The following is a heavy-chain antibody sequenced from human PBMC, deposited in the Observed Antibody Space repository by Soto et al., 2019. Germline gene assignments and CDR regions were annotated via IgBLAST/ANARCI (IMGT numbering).Heavy chain of an antibody. J-gene: IGHJ5*02. Sequence: ASVKVSCKASGYTFTSYYMHWVRQAPGQGLEWMGIINPSGGSTSYAQKFQGRVTMTRDTSTSTVYMELSSLRSEDTAVYYCARDRPPPFYSSGWRENWFDPWGQGTLVTVSS. CDR1: GYTFTSYY. CDR3: ARDRPPPFYSSGWRENWFDP. V-gene: IGHV1-46*01. D-gene: IGHD6-19*01. CDR2: INPSGGST.